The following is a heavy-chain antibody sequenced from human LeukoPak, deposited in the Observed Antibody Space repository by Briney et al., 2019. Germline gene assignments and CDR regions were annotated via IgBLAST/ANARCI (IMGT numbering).Heavy chain of an antibody. Sequence: SETLSLTCAVSGYSITSGYYWGWIRQSPEKGLEWIGRMFHSGKTYYHLSLKSRVTISVDTSKNQFSLRLTSVTAADTAVYYCARGDIPDYWGQGTLVTVSS. CDR1: GYSITSGYY. CDR2: MFHSGKT. J-gene: IGHJ4*02. V-gene: IGHV4-38-2*01. D-gene: IGHD2-21*01. CDR3: ARGDIPDY.